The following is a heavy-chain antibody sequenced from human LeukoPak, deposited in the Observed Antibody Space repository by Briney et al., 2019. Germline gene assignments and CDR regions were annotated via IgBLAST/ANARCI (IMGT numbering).Heavy chain of an antibody. V-gene: IGHV5-51*01. CDR3: ARLTVRGYYDSSGYPSDAFDI. CDR2: IYPGDSDT. Sequence: GESLKISRQGSGYSFTSCSIGWVRQMPGKGLEWMGIIYPGDSDTRYSPSFQGQVTISADKSISIAYLQWSSLKASDTAMYYCARLTVRGYYDSSGYPSDAFDIWGQGTMVTVSS. CDR1: GYSFTSCS. D-gene: IGHD3-22*01. J-gene: IGHJ3*02.